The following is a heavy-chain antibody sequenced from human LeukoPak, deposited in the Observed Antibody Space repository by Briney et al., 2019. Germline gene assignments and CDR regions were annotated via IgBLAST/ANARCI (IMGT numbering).Heavy chain of an antibody. CDR1: GGSISSSSYY. D-gene: IGHD3-22*01. CDR3: ASLYYYDSSGYYYNWFDP. J-gene: IGHJ5*02. CDR2: IYYSGST. V-gene: IGHV4-39*01. Sequence: SETLSLTCTVSGGSISSSSYYWGWIRQPPGKGLEWNGSIYYSGSTYYNPSLKHRVTISVDPPKNQFSLELSSVTAADTAVYYCASLYYYDSSGYYYNWFDPWGQGTLVTVSS.